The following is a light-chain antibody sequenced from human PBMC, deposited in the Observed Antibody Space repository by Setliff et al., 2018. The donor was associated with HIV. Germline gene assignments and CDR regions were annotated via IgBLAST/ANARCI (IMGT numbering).Light chain of an antibody. CDR1: SSNVGSNT. V-gene: IGLV1-44*01. J-gene: IGLJ3*02. Sequence: QSVLTQPPSASETPGQRVTIPCSGNSSNVGSNTVNWYQQLPGTAPKLLVFSNNQRPSGVPDRFSGSKSDTSASLVISGLQSEDEADYICATWDDSLNSPVFGGGTKVTVL. CDR3: ATWDDSLNSPV. CDR2: SNN.